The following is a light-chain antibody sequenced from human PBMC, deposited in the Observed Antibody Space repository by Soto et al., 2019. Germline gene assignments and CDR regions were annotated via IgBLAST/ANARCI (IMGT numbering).Light chain of an antibody. J-gene: IGLJ2*01. V-gene: IGLV3-1*01. CDR3: QACDSSTDHVV. CDR2: QDT. CDR1: KLEDKY. Sequence: SYELTQPPSVSVSPGQTASITCLGDKLEDKYVCWYQQKPGQSPVVVIYQDTKRPSGIPERFSGSNSGNTATLTIGGTQATDEADYYCQACDSSTDHVVFGGGTQLTVL.